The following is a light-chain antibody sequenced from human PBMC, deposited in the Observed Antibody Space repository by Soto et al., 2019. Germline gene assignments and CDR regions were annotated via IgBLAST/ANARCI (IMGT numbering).Light chain of an antibody. CDR2: EVS. CDR1: SSDVGGYNR. Sequence: QSVLTQPPSASGSPGQSVTISCTGTSSDVGGYNRVSWYQQYPGKPPKLMIYEVSKRPSGVPDRFSGSKSGNTASLTVSGLQAEDEADYYCSSYAGSNILSVVFGGGTKLTVL. J-gene: IGLJ2*01. V-gene: IGLV2-8*01. CDR3: SSYAGSNILSVV.